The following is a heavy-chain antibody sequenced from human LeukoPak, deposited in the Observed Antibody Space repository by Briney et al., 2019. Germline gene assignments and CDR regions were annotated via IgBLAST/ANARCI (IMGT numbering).Heavy chain of an antibody. CDR3: ARTYGSGSYYTDY. CDR1: GGSISSGSYY. CDR2: IYTSGST. Sequence: SETLSLTCTVSGGSISSGSYYWSWIRQPAGKGLEWIGRIYTSGSTNYNPSLKSRVTISVDTSKNQFSLKLSSVTAADTAVYYCARTYGSGSYYTDYWGQGTLVTVSS. V-gene: IGHV4-61*02. J-gene: IGHJ4*02. D-gene: IGHD3-10*01.